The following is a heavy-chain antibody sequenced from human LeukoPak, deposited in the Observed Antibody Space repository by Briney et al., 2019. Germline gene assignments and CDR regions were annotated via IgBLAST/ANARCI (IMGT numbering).Heavy chain of an antibody. CDR3: ARDHFWSGYYSGYYYGMDV. CDR2: INTNTGNP. V-gene: IGHV7-4-1*02. J-gene: IGHJ6*02. CDR1: GYAFTSYA. Sequence: ASVNVSCKASGYAFTSYAMNWVRQAPGQGLEWMGWINTNTGNPTYAQGFTGRFVFSLDTSVSTAYLQISSLKAEDTAVYYCARDHFWSGYYSGYYYGMDVWGQGTTVTVSS. D-gene: IGHD3-3*02.